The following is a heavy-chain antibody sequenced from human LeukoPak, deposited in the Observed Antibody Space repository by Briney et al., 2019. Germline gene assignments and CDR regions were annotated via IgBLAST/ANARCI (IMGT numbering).Heavy chain of an antibody. CDR3: ARAHRVGRLGYCSSTGCPGADY. CDR1: GGSFSGYY. D-gene: IGHD2-2*01. CDR2: INHSGST. J-gene: IGHJ4*02. Sequence: SKTLSLTCAVYGGSFSGYYWSWIRQPPGKGLEWIGEINHSGSTNYNPSLKSRVTISVDTSKNQFSLKLSSVTAADTAVYYCARAHRVGRLGYCSSTGCPGADYWGQGTLVTVSS. V-gene: IGHV4-34*01.